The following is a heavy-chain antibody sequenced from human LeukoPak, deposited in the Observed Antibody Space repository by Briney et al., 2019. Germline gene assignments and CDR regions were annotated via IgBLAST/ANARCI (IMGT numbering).Heavy chain of an antibody. V-gene: IGHV4-39*07. CDR1: GGSISSSSWY. Sequence: SETLSLTCTVSGGSISSSSWYWGWIRQPPGKGLEWIGTIYYSGNTYYNPSLKSRVTIFGDTSKNQFFLKLSSVTAADTAVYYCARARYVNSFYAFDIWGQGTLVTVSS. CDR3: ARARYVNSFYAFDI. J-gene: IGHJ3*02. CDR2: IYYSGNT. D-gene: IGHD3-9*01.